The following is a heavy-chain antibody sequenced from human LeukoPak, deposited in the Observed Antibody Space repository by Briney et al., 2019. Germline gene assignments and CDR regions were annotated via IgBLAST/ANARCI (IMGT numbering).Heavy chain of an antibody. CDR3: ARDPAHGAFDI. J-gene: IGHJ3*02. V-gene: IGHV5-51*01. CDR1: GYSFTNYW. Sequence: GESLKISCKGSGYSFTNYWIGWVRQMPGKGLGWMGIIYPGDSDTRYSPSFQGQVTISADKSISTAYLQWSSLEASDTAMYYCARDPAHGAFDIWGQGTMVTVSS. CDR2: IYPGDSDT.